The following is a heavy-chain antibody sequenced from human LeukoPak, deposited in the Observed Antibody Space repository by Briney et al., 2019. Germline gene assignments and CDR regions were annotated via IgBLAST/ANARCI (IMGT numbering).Heavy chain of an antibody. CDR1: GFIFTDHW. Sequence: PGGSLRLSCVASGFIFTDHWMSWVRQAPGKGLDWVANIKEDESAKFYADSVRGRSTISRDNAKNSVYLEMNNLRVEDTAVYYCARAVDVADYWGRGTLVTVSS. V-gene: IGHV3-7*01. J-gene: IGHJ4*02. CDR3: ARAVDVADY. D-gene: IGHD3-16*01. CDR2: IKEDESAK.